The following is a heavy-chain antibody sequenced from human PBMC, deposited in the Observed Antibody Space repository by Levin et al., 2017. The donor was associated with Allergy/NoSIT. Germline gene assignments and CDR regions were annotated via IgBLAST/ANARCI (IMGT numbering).Heavy chain of an antibody. D-gene: IGHD1-14*01. Sequence: GGSLRLSCAASGFTFSSYAMSWVRQAPGKGLEWVSTISGSGDNTYYADSVKGRFTISRDNSKNTLYLQMNSLRAEDTAVYYCAKKKGESRYNAFDIWGQGTMVTVSS. CDR2: ISGSGDNT. CDR1: GFTFSSYA. CDR3: AKKKGESRYNAFDI. V-gene: IGHV3-23*01. J-gene: IGHJ3*02.